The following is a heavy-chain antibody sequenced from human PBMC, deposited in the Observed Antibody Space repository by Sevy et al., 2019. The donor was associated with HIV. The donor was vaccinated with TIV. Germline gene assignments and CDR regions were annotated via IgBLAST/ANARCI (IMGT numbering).Heavy chain of an antibody. J-gene: IGHJ6*02. V-gene: IGHV1-18*01. Sequence: ASVKVSCKASGYTFTSYGISWVRQAPGQGLEWMGWISAYNGNTNYAQKLQGRVTMTTDTSTSTADMELRSLSSDDTAVYYCARDRELEWLSNYYYVMDVWGQGTTVTVSS. CDR2: ISAYNGNT. D-gene: IGHD3-3*01. CDR3: ARDRELEWLSNYYYVMDV. CDR1: GYTFTSYG.